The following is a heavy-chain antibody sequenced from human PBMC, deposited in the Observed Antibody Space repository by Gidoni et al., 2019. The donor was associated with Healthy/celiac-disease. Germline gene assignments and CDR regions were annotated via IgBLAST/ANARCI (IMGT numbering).Heavy chain of an antibody. J-gene: IGHJ2*01. CDR3: ARSLYDFWSGYRYFDL. CDR1: GGSISSRSYY. V-gene: IGHV4-39*01. Sequence: QMHLQESGPGLVNPSETLSLTRTVSGGSISSRSYYWGWSRQPPGKGLEWIGSIYYSGCTYYNPALNSRVTISVDTSKNQFSLKLSSVTAADTAVYYCARSLYDFWSGYRYFDLWGRGTLVTVSS. CDR2: IYYSGCT. D-gene: IGHD3-3*01.